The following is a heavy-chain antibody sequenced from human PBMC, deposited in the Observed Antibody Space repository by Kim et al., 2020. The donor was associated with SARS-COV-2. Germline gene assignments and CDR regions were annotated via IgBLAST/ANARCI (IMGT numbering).Heavy chain of an antibody. Sequence: GGSLRLSCAASGFTFSSYAMHWVRQAPGKGLEWVAVISYDGSNKYYADSVKGRFTISRDNSKNTLYLQMNSLRAEDTAVYYCARTGSGRPNWFDPWGQGTLVTVSS. CDR2: ISYDGSNK. D-gene: IGHD3-10*01. CDR1: GFTFSSYA. CDR3: ARTGSGRPNWFDP. V-gene: IGHV3-30*04. J-gene: IGHJ5*02.